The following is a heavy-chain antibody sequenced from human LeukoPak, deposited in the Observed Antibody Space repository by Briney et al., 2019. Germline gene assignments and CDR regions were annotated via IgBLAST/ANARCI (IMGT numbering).Heavy chain of an antibody. CDR1: GFTFSSYE. D-gene: IGHD3-16*02. V-gene: IGHV3-48*03. J-gene: IGHJ4*02. CDR2: ISSSGSNI. CDR3: ARDLDYDYVWGSYRPDCFDY. Sequence: GGSLRLSCAASGFTFSSYEMNWVRQAPGKWLEWVSYISSSGSNIYYADSVKGRLTISRDNAKNSLYLQMNSLRAEDTAVYYCARDLDYDYVWGSYRPDCFDYWGQGTLVTVSS.